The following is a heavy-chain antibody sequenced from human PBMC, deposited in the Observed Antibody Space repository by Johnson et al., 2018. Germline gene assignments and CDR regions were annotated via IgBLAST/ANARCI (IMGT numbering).Heavy chain of an antibody. CDR2: VNTGGGP. D-gene: IGHD6-19*01. Sequence: VQLVQSGGGLVQPGGSLRLSCTASGFTFSSSAMSWVRLVPGTGLEWVSAVNTGGGPYYADSVKGRFTISRDNSKNTVYLQMNTLSAEETARYYCAKATSYGTGWYGKNDYGGQGTLVTVFS. V-gene: IGHV3-23*04. J-gene: IGHJ4*02. CDR1: GFTFSSSA. CDR3: AKATSYGTGWYGKNDY.